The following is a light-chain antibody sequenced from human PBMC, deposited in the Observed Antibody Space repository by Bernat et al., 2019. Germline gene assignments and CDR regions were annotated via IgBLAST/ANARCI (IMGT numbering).Light chain of an antibody. CDR2: DAS. J-gene: IGKJ5*01. V-gene: IGKV3-11*01. CDR1: QSVSNS. CDR3: QQRRNWPSIT. Sequence: EIVLTQSPATLSLSPGERATLSCRASQSVSNSLAWYQQKPGQAPRPLIYDASNRATGIPARFSGSGSGTDFTLTISSLEPEDFAVYYCQQRRNWPSITFGQGTRLEIK.